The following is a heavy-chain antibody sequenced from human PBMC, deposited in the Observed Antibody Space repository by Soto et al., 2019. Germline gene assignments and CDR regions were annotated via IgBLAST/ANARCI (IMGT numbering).Heavy chain of an antibody. Sequence: ASVKVSCKASGYTLSSYAIRWVRQAPGHGLEWMGGLSRNNGNRTYAQKFQGRVTMTTDTSTSTAYMELRSLSSDDTAMYYCAREGAPYGMDVWGQGTTVTVSS. V-gene: IGHV1-18*01. CDR2: LSRNNGNR. CDR1: GYTLSSYA. CDR3: AREGAPYGMDV. D-gene: IGHD3-16*01. J-gene: IGHJ6*02.